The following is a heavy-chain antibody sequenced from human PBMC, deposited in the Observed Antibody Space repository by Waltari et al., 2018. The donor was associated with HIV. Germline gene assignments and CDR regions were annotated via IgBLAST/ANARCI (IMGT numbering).Heavy chain of an antibody. CDR3: ARGFDTNDGSPEY. D-gene: IGHD2-8*01. Sequence: EVQLLESGGGLVQPGESLRLSCAGSEFTFSTYAVPWFRQAPGMGLEWVASISGSGGSTYYADSVKGRFTISRDNFKDSLSLNMNNLRAEDTAVYYCARGFDTNDGSPEYWGQGTLVTVSS. CDR1: EFTFSTYA. CDR2: ISGSGGST. V-gene: IGHV3-23*01. J-gene: IGHJ4*02.